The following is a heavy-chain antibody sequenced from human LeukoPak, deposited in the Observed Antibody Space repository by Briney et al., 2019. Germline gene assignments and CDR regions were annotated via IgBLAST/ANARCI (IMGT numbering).Heavy chain of an antibody. V-gene: IGHV1-2*02. CDR2: INPNNGGT. J-gene: IGHJ4*02. Sequence: GSSVKVSCKASGGTFSSYAISWVRHAPGQGLEWMGWINPNNGGTNYAQTFQDRVTMTRDTSISTAYMELSRLRSDDTAVYYCARDLVGGTWASGYWGQGTLVTVSS. CDR1: GGTFSSYA. D-gene: IGHD1-14*01. CDR3: ARDLVGGTWASGY.